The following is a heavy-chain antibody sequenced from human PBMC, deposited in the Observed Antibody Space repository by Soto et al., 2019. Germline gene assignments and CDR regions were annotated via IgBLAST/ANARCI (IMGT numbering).Heavy chain of an antibody. CDR2: IQSGGPT. D-gene: IGHD2-15*01. J-gene: IGHJ6*04. V-gene: IGHV3-66*01. CDR3: TRDDVLCDGGRCYGVPLDV. CDR1: GFTVSSKY. Sequence: GGSLRLSCAASGFTVSSKYMSWVRQAPGKGLEWVSLIQSGGPTYYADSVKGRFTISRDTSENTLHLQMDSLRAEDTAVYYCTRDDVLCDGGRCYGVPLDVGGKGTTVTVSS.